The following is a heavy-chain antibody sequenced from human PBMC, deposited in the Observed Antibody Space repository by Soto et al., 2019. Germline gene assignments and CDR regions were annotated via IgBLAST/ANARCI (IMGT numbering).Heavy chain of an antibody. Sequence: SETLSLTCTVSGGSLTSSSHYWGWIRQPPGKGLECIGNIYYDGNTYYNPSLKSRVTISLDTSKNQFSLRLNSVTAADTAVYYCARSSITPRLFMYPFDYWGQGILVTVSS. J-gene: IGHJ4*02. CDR3: ARSSITPRLFMYPFDY. CDR1: GGSLTSSSHY. D-gene: IGHD6-6*01. V-gene: IGHV4-39*01. CDR2: IYYDGNT.